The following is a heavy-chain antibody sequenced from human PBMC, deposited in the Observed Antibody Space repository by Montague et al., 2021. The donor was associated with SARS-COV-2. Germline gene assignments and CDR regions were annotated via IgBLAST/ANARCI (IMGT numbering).Heavy chain of an antibody. CDR3: ARGGDMNWFDP. J-gene: IGHJ5*02. V-gene: IGHV4-39*07. Sequence: SETLSLTCTFSGGSISTIVNFWGWIRQPPGKGLEWIGSISYTGSTYHNPSLKSRVTMSVDTSKNQFSLKLSSVTAADTAVYYCARGGDMNWFDPWGQGTLVTVSS. CDR1: GGSISTIVNF. CDR2: ISYTGST. D-gene: IGHD2-21*01.